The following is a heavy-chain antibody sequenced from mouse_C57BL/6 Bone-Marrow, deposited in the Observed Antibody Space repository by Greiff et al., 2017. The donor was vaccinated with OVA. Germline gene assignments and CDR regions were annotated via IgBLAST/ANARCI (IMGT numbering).Heavy chain of an antibody. CDR1: GFSLTSYG. V-gene: IGHV2-5*01. J-gene: IGHJ4*01. Sequence: VQLQQSGPGLVQPSQSLSITCTVSGFSLTSYGVHWVRQSPGKGLEWLGVIWRGGSTDYNAAFMSRLSITKDNSKSQVFFKMNSLQADDTAIYYCASIYYGNYVSYYYAMDYWGQGTSVTVSS. D-gene: IGHD2-1*01. CDR3: ASIYYGNYVSYYYAMDY. CDR2: IWRGGST.